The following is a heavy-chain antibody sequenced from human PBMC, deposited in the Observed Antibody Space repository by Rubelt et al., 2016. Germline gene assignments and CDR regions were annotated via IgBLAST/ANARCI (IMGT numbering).Heavy chain of an antibody. CDR3: ARDPIAVAGFPDY. V-gene: IGHV1-18*01. Sequence: QVQLVQSGAEVKKPGASVKVSCKASGYTFINYGISWVRQAPGQGLEWMGWIHAYTGNTNYAQKVQGRVAVTTDTSTGTAYIELRSLRSDDTAVYYCARDPIAVAGFPDYWGQGTLVTVSS. CDR1: GYTFINYG. D-gene: IGHD6-19*01. J-gene: IGHJ4*02. CDR2: IHAYTGNT.